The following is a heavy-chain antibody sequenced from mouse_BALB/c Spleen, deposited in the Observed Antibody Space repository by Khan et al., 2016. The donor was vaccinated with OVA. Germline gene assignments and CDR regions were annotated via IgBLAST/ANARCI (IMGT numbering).Heavy chain of an antibody. V-gene: IGHV1-77*01. J-gene: IGHJ3*01. CDR3: SRGWAAWFPY. CDR1: GYTFTDYS. Sequence: QVQLKQSGAELARPGASVTLSCKASGYTFTDYSINWMRQRTGQGLEWIGKIYPGCDNTYYNEKFKGKATLTADKSSSTAYMQLSSLTSEDSAASFFSRGWAAWFPYWGQGTLVTVSA. CDR2: IYPGCDNT.